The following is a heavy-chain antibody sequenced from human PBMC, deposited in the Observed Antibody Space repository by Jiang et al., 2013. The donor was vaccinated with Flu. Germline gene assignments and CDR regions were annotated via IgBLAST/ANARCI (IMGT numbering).Heavy chain of an antibody. CDR3: ARDTLAIPMGATGFDY. CDR1: GDSVSSNSAA. V-gene: IGHV6-1*01. CDR2: TYYRSKWYN. Sequence: SQTLSLTCAISGDSVSSNSAAWNWIRQSPSRGLEWLGRTYYRSKWYNDYAVSVKSRITINPDTSKNQFSLQLNSVTPEDTAVYYCARDTLAIPMGATGFDYWGQGTLVTVSS. D-gene: IGHD1-26*01. J-gene: IGHJ4*02.